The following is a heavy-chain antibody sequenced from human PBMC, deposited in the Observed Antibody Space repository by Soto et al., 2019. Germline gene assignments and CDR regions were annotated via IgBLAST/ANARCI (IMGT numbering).Heavy chain of an antibody. V-gene: IGHV3-21*01. CDR3: ARDPPATLYYYYYGMDV. Sequence: EVQLVESGGGLVKPGGSLRLSCAASGFTFSSYSMNWVRQAPGKGLEWVSSISSSSSYIYYADSVKGRFTISRDNANNSLYLQMNGLSAEDTAVYYCARDPPATLYYYYYGMDVWGQGTTVTVSS. CDR1: GFTFSSYS. J-gene: IGHJ6*02. CDR2: ISSSSSYI.